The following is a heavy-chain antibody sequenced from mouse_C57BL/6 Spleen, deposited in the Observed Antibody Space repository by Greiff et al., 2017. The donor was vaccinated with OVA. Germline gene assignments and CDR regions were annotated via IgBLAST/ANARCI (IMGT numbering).Heavy chain of an antibody. V-gene: IGHV1-81*01. CDR2: IYPRSGNT. D-gene: IGHD3-2*02. CDR3: ARGEYRLHAWFAY. Sequence: VQLQQSGAELVKPGASLKLSCTASGYTFRDYGISWVQQRTGQGLEWIGEIYPRSGNTYYNEKVKGKYTLTADKSTSTAYLELRSLTSEDAAVYFCARGEYRLHAWFAYWGKGTLVTVSA. J-gene: IGHJ3*01. CDR1: GYTFRDYG.